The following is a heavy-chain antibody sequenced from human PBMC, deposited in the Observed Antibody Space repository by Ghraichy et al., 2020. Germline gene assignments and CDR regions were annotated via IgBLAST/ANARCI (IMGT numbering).Heavy chain of an antibody. V-gene: IGHV3-7*03. CDR1: GFTFSTYW. CDR3: ARDRGAWGAFDI. Sequence: GESLNISCAASGFTFSTYWMSWVRQAPGKGLEWVANMKHDGSEIYYVDSVKGRFIISRDNAKNSLYLQMNSLRAEDTAVYYCARDRGAWGAFDIWGQGTMVTVSS. D-gene: IGHD3-16*01. J-gene: IGHJ3*02. CDR2: MKHDGSEI.